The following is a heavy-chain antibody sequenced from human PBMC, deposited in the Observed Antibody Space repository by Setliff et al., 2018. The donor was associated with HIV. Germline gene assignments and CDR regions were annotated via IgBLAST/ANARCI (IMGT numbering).Heavy chain of an antibody. V-gene: IGHV3-15*06. CDR2: IKSKSDGGAV. Sequence: GGSLRLSCAASGFTFRNAWMSWVRQAPGKGLEWVGRIKSKSDGGAVHYAAPVKGRFTISRDDSQDTLYLEMNSLTNEDTAMYYCTTYSSVYYHSDCWGQGTLVTVPQ. J-gene: IGHJ4*02. CDR1: GFTFRNAW. CDR3: TTYSSVYYHSDC. D-gene: IGHD3-22*01.